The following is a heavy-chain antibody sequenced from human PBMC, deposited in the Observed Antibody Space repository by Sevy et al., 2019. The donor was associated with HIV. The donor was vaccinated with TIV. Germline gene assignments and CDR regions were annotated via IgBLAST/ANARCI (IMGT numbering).Heavy chain of an antibody. CDR3: ARAQQVTMLVVIGGLYFDF. D-gene: IGHD3-22*01. CDR1: GFSFSNYW. V-gene: IGHV3-7*01. Sequence: GGSLRLSCAASGFSFSNYWMSWVRQAPGKGLEWVANIKLDGSEKYYVDSVKGRFTISRDNARNSLYLQMEGLRAEDTAVYYCARAQQVTMLVVIGGLYFDFWGQGTLVTVSS. CDR2: IKLDGSEK. J-gene: IGHJ4*02.